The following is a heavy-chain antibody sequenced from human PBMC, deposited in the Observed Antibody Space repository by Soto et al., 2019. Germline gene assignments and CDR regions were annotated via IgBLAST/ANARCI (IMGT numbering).Heavy chain of an antibody. CDR3: TSRTSHYYDSSGLDAFDI. CDR2: IRSKANSYAT. J-gene: IGHJ3*02. D-gene: IGHD3-22*01. Sequence: VGSLRLSCAASGFTFSGSAMHWVRQASGKGLEWVGRIRSKANSYATAYAASVKGRFTISRDDSKNTAYLQMNSLKTEDTAVYYCTSRTSHYYDSSGLDAFDIWGQGTMVTVSS. V-gene: IGHV3-73*01. CDR1: GFTFSGSA.